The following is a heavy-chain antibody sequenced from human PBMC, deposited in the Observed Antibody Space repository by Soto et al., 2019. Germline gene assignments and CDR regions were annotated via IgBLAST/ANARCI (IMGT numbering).Heavy chain of an antibody. CDR2: ISSGGFIT. CDR3: ATGVVPATKWGYYSYGLNV. J-gene: IGHJ6*02. D-gene: IGHD2-2*01. Sequence: PGGSLRLSCAASGFTFSDYYMSWIRQAPGKGLEWVSYISSGGFITYYADSVKGRFTTSWDKAKNSLYLQMNTLSANDTAVYYCATGVVPATKWGYYSYGLNVWGQGTTVTVS. V-gene: IGHV3-11*01. CDR1: GFTFSDYY.